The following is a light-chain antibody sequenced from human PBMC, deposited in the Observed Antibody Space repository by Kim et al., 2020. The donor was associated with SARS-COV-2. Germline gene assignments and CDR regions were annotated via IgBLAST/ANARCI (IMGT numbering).Light chain of an antibody. Sequence: DIQMTQSPSSLSASVGDRVTITCRASQSISSYLNWYQQKPGKAPKLLIYAASSLQSGVPSRFSGSGSGTDFTLTISSLQPEDFATYYCQQNDSTPYTFGQGTKLEI. V-gene: IGKV1-39*01. CDR1: QSISSY. CDR2: AAS. J-gene: IGKJ2*01. CDR3: QQNDSTPYT.